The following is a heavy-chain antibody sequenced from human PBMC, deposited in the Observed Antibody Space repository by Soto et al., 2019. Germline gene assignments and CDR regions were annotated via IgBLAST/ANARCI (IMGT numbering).Heavy chain of an antibody. CDR2: IHWNGAKL. CDR1: GFTFNDYG. J-gene: IGHJ2*01. V-gene: IGHV3-20*04. Sequence: EMQLVESGGNVVRPGGSLRLSCAASGFTFNDYGMTWVRQFPGKGLEWVANIHWNGAKLDYADSVKGRFTISRDNAKNALSLQMTRLRAEDTAFYFFASSLSDWSFDLWGRGTLVTFSS. CDR3: ASSLSDWSFDL.